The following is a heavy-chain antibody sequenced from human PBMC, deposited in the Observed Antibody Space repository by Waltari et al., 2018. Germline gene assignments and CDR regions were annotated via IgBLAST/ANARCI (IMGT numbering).Heavy chain of an antibody. Sequence: QVQLVESGGGVIQPGRSLRLSCAASGLTLSRYGRHWLRQAPGKGLEWVAVISYDGSNKFYADSVKGRFNISRDNSKNTLYLQMSSLRAEDTAVYYCAKVTTDGGFDPWGQGTLVTVSS. CDR2: ISYDGSNK. CDR1: GLTLSRYG. J-gene: IGHJ5*02. CDR3: AKVTTDGGFDP. V-gene: IGHV3-30*18. D-gene: IGHD3-16*01.